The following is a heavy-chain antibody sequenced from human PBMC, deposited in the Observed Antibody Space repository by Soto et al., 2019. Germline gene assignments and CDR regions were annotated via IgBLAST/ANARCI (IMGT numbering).Heavy chain of an antibody. J-gene: IGHJ4*02. CDR2: IDTDGSTT. D-gene: IGHD2-15*01. Sequence: LRLSCATSGFTFSNYWMQWVRQVPGMGLVWVSRIDTDGSTTSYADFAKGRFTISRDNAKSTLSLQMNSLRAEDTAIYYCACSRRPARLGPKGAIDYWGQGTLVTVSS. V-gene: IGHV3-74*01. CDR1: GFTFSNYW. CDR3: ACSRRPARLGPKGAIDY.